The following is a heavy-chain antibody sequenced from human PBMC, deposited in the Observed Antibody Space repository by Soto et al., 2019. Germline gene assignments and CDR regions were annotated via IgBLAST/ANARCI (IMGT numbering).Heavy chain of an antibody. CDR3: AIQLGRIAAEVDV. Sequence: RGESLKISCKGSGYIFPKYFINWVRQMPGKGLEWMGRIDPSDSWTNYSPSFQGHVTISLDQSISTAYLQWSSLKASDTAMYFCAIQLGRIAAEVDVWGQGTPVTVSS. J-gene: IGHJ6*02. V-gene: IGHV5-10-1*01. CDR1: GYIFPKYF. D-gene: IGHD6-13*01. CDR2: IDPSDSWT.